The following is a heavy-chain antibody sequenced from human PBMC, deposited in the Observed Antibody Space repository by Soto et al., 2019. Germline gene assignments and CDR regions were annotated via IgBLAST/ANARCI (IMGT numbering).Heavy chain of an antibody. CDR3: AKDSYYYDSSGYYPS. D-gene: IGHD3-22*01. V-gene: IGHV3-9*01. Sequence: SGGSLRLSCGGSGFSFDDYTMHWVRQAPGKGPEWVASLSWNSGFSGYADSVKGRFTISRDNAQNSLYLQMNSLRAEDTALYYCAKDSYYYDSSGYYPSWGQGTLVTVSS. J-gene: IGHJ4*02. CDR2: LSWNSGFS. CDR1: GFSFDDYT.